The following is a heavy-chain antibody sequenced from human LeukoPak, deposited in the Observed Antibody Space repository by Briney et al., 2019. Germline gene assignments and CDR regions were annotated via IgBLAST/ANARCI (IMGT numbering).Heavy chain of an antibody. J-gene: IGHJ5*02. CDR2: VDYSGST. Sequence: SETLSLTCTVSGGSFSTYDWTWIRQSPGKGLEWIGYVDYSGSTKYNPSLKSRVTISVDTSKNQISLKVTSVTAADTATYYCAGGTYLGISIYGVVSSWLDPWGQGTLVTVSS. CDR3: AGGTYLGISIYGVVSSWLDP. V-gene: IGHV4-59*01. D-gene: IGHD3-3*01. CDR1: GGSFSTYD.